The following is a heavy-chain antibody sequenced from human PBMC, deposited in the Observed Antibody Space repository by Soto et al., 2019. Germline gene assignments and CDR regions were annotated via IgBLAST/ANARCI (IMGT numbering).Heavy chain of an antibody. V-gene: IGHV1-18*01. Sequence: ASVKVSCKASGYTFTSYGISWVRQAPGQGLEWMGWISAYNGNTNYAQKLQGRVTMTTDTSTSTAYMELRSLRSDDTAVYYCARAPYGGYPSYYYYYMDVWGKGTTVTVSS. CDR3: ARAPYGGYPSYYYYYMDV. CDR1: GYTFTSYG. J-gene: IGHJ6*03. D-gene: IGHD5-12*01. CDR2: ISAYNGNT.